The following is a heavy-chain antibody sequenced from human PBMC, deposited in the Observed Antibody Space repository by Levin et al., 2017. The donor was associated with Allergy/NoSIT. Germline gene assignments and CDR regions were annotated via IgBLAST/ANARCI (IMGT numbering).Heavy chain of an antibody. CDR2: IYVTGST. CDR1: GASISRGFYY. D-gene: IGHD5-12*01. Sequence: SETLSLTCSVSGASISRGFYYWSWIRQPAGEGLEWIGRIYVTGSTTYSPSLKSRVTISLDRSKDQVSLKINPVTAADTAVYYCSRDLEGFSGYNPYCYMDVWGKGTTVTVSS. CDR3: SRDLEGFSGYNPYCYMDV. V-gene: IGHV4-61*02. J-gene: IGHJ6*03.